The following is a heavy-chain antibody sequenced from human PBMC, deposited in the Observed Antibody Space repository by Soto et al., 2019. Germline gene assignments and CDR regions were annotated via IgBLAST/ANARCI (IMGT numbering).Heavy chain of an antibody. CDR1: GGSFSGYY. CDR3: ARGLDYSNHYYMDV. CDR2: INHSGST. V-gene: IGHV4-34*01. D-gene: IGHD4-4*01. J-gene: IGHJ6*03. Sequence: SETLSLTCAGYGGSFSGYYWSWIRQPPGKGLEWIGEINHSGSTNYNPSLKSRVTISVDTSKNQFSLKLSSVTAADTAVYYCARGLDYSNHYYMDVWGKGTTVTVSS.